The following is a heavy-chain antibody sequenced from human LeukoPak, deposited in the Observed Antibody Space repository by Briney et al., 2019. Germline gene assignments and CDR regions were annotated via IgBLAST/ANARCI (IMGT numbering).Heavy chain of an antibody. V-gene: IGHV3-48*03. D-gene: IGHD3-22*01. Sequence: GGSLRLSCAASGFSFSKYWMNWVRQAPGKGLEWVSYISSSGSTVYYADSVKGRFTISRDNAKNSLYLQMNSLRAEDTAVYYCASAYYYDSSGYFNYWGQGTLVTVSS. CDR1: GFSFSKYW. J-gene: IGHJ4*02. CDR3: ASAYYYDSSGYFNY. CDR2: ISSSGSTV.